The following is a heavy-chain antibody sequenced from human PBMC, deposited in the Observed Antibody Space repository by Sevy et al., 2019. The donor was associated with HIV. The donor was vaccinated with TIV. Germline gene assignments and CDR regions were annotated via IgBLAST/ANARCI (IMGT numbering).Heavy chain of an antibody. CDR1: GFTFDDYA. J-gene: IGHJ4*02. V-gene: IGHV3-49*03. Sequence: GGSLRLSCTTSGFTFDDYAMSWFRQAPGKGLEWVAFITRNSYEAYGGTTDYGASVKGRLIISRDDSKSIAYLQMNSLKIEDTAVYYCTRGLATADTPEYFDYWGQGTLVTVSS. CDR3: TRGLATADTPEYFDY. D-gene: IGHD5-12*01. CDR2: ITRNSYEAYGGTT.